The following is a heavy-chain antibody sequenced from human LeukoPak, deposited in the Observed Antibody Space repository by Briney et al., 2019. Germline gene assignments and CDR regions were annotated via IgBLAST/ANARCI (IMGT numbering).Heavy chain of an antibody. CDR1: GYTFIDYW. J-gene: IGHJ4*02. CDR2: IDFNTGDT. V-gene: IGHV1-2*02. Sequence: GASVKVSCTASGYTFIDYWIHWVRQAPGQGLEWMGRIDFNTGDTTSAQKFQGRVTMTRDTSISTVYLDLSGLGSDDTAVYYCARDAPHQRFDYWGQGTLVTVSS. CDR3: ARDAPHQRFDY.